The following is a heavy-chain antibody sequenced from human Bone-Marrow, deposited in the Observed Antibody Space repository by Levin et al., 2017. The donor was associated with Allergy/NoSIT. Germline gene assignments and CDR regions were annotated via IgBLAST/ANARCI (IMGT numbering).Heavy chain of an antibody. D-gene: IGHD3-10*01. V-gene: IGHV3-30-3*01. Sequence: LAGGSLRLSCAASGFTFSRYAMHWVRQAPGTGLEWLAVISYDGSNKYYADSVKGRFTISRDNSKNTLFLQMSSLRVEDTAVYYCARDAALFLVQGEPSCWFDPWGQGTRVTVSS. CDR1: GFTFSRYA. CDR3: ARDAALFLVQGEPSCWFDP. CDR2: ISYDGSNK. J-gene: IGHJ5*02.